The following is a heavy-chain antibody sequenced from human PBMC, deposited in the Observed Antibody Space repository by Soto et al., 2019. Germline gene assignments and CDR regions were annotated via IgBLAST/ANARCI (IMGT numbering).Heavy chain of an antibody. CDR2: IYYSGTA. D-gene: IGHD2-15*01. CDR1: GGSISSTTFY. V-gene: IGHV4-39*01. Sequence: QLQLQESGPGLVKPSETLSLTCTVSGGSISSTTFYWGWIRQPPGKGLEWIGSIYYSGTAFYNPSLKSRVTISVDTSNNQYSLKLSSVTAADTAIYYCARPCSDVDCWGQGTLVTVSS. J-gene: IGHJ4*02. CDR3: ARPCSDVDC.